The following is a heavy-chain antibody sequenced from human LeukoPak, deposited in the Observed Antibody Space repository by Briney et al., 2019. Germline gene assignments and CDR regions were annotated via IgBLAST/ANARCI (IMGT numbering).Heavy chain of an antibody. Sequence: PGGSLRLSCIASGFTFSNYGMHWVRQAPGKGLEWVAVISYDGNNKYYADFVKGQLTISRDNSKNTLYLQMNSLRAEDTAVYYCARWIYDTLTGYPSFHYWGQGTLVTVSS. V-gene: IGHV3-30*03. J-gene: IGHJ4*02. CDR2: ISYDGNNK. D-gene: IGHD3-9*01. CDR3: ARWIYDTLTGYPSFHY. CDR1: GFTFSNYG.